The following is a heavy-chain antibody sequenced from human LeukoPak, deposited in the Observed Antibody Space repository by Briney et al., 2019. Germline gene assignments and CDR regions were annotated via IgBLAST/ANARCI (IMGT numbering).Heavy chain of an antibody. CDR3: ATGSLSYGYYFDY. Sequence: SSETLSLTCTVSGGSISSYYWSWLRQPPGKGLEWIGYIYYSGSTNYNPSLKSRVTISVDTSKNQFSLKLSSVTAADTAVYYCATGSLSYGYYFDYWGQGTLVTVSS. D-gene: IGHD5-18*01. CDR1: GGSISSYY. CDR2: IYYSGST. V-gene: IGHV4-59*08. J-gene: IGHJ4*02.